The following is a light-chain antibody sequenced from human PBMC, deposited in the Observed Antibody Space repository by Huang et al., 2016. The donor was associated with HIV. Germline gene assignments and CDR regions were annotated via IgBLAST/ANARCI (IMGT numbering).Light chain of an antibody. Sequence: DILMTQFPSTLSASVGDRVTITCRASQRISKWLAWYQQKPGKAPKVLIYKASSLESGVPSRFSGSGSGTEFTLTISSLQPDDSATYYCQQYNNYSRTFGQGTKLEI. CDR1: QRISKW. CDR3: QQYNNYSRT. CDR2: KAS. V-gene: IGKV1-5*03. J-gene: IGKJ2*01.